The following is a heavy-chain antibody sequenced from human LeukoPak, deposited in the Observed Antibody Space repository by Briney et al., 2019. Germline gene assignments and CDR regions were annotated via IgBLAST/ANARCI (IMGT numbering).Heavy chain of an antibody. CDR1: GSRFTSYW. J-gene: IGHJ1*01. CDR2: IYPGDSDN. V-gene: IGHV5-51*01. D-gene: IGHD3-22*01. CDR3: ARLAHDRSGYWVEYFQH. Sequence: GXALKISCKGSGSRFTSYWIGWVRQMPGKGVEGMGIIYPGDSDNRYSPSFQVQVTISAAKSLSTAYLQWSSLKASDTAMYYCARLAHDRSGYWVEYFQHWGQGTLVTVSS.